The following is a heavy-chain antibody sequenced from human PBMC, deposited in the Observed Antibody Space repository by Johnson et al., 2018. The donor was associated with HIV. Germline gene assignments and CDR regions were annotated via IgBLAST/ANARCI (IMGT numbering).Heavy chain of an antibody. CDR3: ASPGTVVTGLAFDI. CDR1: GFTVSSNY. J-gene: IGHJ3*02. CDR2: IYSVGST. D-gene: IGHD4-23*01. Sequence: VQLVESGGGLVQPGGSLRLSCAASGFTVSSNYMSWVRQAPGRGLEWVSFIYSVGSTYYADSVKGRFTISRDNSKNTLYLQMNSLRAEDTAVYYCASPGTVVTGLAFDIWGQGTMVTVSS. V-gene: IGHV3-66*02.